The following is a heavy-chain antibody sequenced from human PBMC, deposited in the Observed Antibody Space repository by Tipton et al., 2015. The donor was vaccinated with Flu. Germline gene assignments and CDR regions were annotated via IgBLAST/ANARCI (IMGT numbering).Heavy chain of an antibody. Sequence: TLSLTCTVSGGSISSYYWSWIRQPPGKGLEWIGYIYYSGSTNYNPSLKSRVTISVDTSKNQFSLKLSSVTAADTAVYYCARRIVYGGNPPYYYYGMDVWGQGTTVTVSS. CDR2: IYYSGST. CDR3: ARRIVYGGNPPYYYYGMDV. J-gene: IGHJ6*02. V-gene: IGHV4-59*08. D-gene: IGHD4-23*01. CDR1: GGSISSYY.